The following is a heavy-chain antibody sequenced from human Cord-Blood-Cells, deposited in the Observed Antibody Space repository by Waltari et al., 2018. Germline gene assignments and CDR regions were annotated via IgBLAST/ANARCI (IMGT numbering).Heavy chain of an antibody. CDR3: AREQDIVVVPAANWFDP. CDR1: GGSFSGYY. Sequence: QVQLQQWGAGLLKPSETLSLTCAVYGGSFSGYYWSWIRHPPGKGLEWIGEINHSGSTNYNPSLKSRVTISVDTSKNQFSLKLSSVTAADTAVYYCAREQDIVVVPAANWFDPWGQGTLVTVSS. J-gene: IGHJ5*02. CDR2: INHSGST. V-gene: IGHV4-34*01. D-gene: IGHD2-2*01.